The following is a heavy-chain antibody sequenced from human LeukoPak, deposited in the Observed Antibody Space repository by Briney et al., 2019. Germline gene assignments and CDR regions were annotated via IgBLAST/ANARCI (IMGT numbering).Heavy chain of an antibody. D-gene: IGHD2-21*02. CDR3: SRHETLPGDY. Sequence: GGSLKLSCAASGLTFSGSTMHWVRQASGKGLEWVGHIRDKTYNYATAYAASVKGRFTISGDDSKDTAYLQMNSLKTEDTAVYYCSRHETLPGDYWGQGILVTVSS. CDR2: IRDKTYNYAT. V-gene: IGHV3-73*01. CDR1: GLTFSGST. J-gene: IGHJ4*02.